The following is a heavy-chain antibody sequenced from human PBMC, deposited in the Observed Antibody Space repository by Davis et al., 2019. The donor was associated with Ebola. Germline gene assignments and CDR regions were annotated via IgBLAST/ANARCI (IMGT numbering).Heavy chain of an antibody. J-gene: IGHJ4*02. CDR2: ISFDGSNQ. D-gene: IGHD2-15*01. V-gene: IGHV3-30-3*02. Sequence: PGGSLRLSCAASGFTLSSYAMYWVRQAPGKGLEWVAVISFDGSNQYYADSVKGRFTISRDNAENSLYLQMNSLRAEDTALYYCAKSRRISCYSSVDYWGQGTLATVSS. CDR1: GFTLSSYA. CDR3: AKSRRISCYSSVDY.